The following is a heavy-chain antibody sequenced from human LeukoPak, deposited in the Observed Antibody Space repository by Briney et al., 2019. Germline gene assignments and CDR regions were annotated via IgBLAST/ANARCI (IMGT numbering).Heavy chain of an antibody. D-gene: IGHD3-10*01. Sequence: GGSLRLSCAASGFTFSTYAMTWVRQAPGKGLEWVANIKQDASEKYYVDSVRGRFTISRDNAKTSLYLQMSSLRADDTAVYYCASGMSTSHYWGQGTLVTVSS. CDR2: IKQDASEK. CDR1: GFTFSTYA. CDR3: ASGMSTSHY. J-gene: IGHJ4*02. V-gene: IGHV3-7*01.